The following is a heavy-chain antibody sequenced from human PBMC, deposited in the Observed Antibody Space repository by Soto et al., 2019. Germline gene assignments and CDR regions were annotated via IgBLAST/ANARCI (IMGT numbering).Heavy chain of an antibody. J-gene: IGHJ6*02. V-gene: IGHV1-46*01. CDR1: GYTFTSYY. CDR3: ARGGDTAMVTGYYYGMDV. Sequence: GASVKVSCKASGYTFTSYYMHWVRQAPGQGLEWMGIINPSGGSTSYAQEFEGRVTMTRDTSTSTVYMELSSLRSEDTAVYYCARGGDTAMVTGYYYGMDVWGQGTTVTVSS. D-gene: IGHD5-18*01. CDR2: INPSGGST.